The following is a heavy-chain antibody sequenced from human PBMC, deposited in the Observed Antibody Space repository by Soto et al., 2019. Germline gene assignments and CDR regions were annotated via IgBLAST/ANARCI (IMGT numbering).Heavy chain of an antibody. J-gene: IGHJ4*02. CDR2: VYYSGTT. CDR3: ARGGYFDC. Sequence: SETLSLTCTVSGGSISSYYWSWIRQPPGKGLEWIGYVYYSGTTNYNPSLKSRVTISVDTSKNQFSLKPGSVTAADTAVYYCARGGYFDCWGQGTLVTVSS. D-gene: IGHD3-16*01. V-gene: IGHV4-59*08. CDR1: GGSISSYY.